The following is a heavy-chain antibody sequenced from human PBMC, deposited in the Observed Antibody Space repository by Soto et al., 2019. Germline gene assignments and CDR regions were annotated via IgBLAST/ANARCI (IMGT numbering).Heavy chain of an antibody. D-gene: IGHD2-15*01. V-gene: IGHV3-66*01. CDR3: ARDSSRMTVSSVWFDP. J-gene: IGHJ5*02. CDR1: GFTVSSNY. CDR2: IYSGGST. Sequence: GGSLRLSCAASGFTVSSNYMSWVRQAPGKGLEWVSVIYSGGSTYYADSVKGRFTISRDNAKNSLYLQMNSLRVDDTAVYYCARDSSRMTVSSVWFDPWGQGTLVTVSS.